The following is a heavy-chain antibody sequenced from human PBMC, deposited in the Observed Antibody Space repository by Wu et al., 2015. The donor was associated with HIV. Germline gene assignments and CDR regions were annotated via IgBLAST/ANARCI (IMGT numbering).Heavy chain of an antibody. J-gene: IGHJ4*02. CDR1: GGTFSSYA. V-gene: IGHV1-69*13. CDR2: IIPIFGTA. Sequence: QVQLVQSGAEVKKPGSSVKVSCKASGGTFSSYAISWVRQAPGQGLEWMGRIIPIFGTANYAQKFQGRVTITADESTSTAYMELSSLRSEDTAVYYCAREPLQQYDILTGYLIGWGQGTLVTVSS. D-gene: IGHD3-9*01. CDR3: AREPLQQYDILTGYLIG.